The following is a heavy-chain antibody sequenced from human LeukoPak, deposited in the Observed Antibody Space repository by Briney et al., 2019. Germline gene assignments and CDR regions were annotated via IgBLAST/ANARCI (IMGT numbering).Heavy chain of an antibody. CDR2: ISPNSGGT. CDR1: GYTFIDYH. Sequence: ASVKVSCEASGYTFIDYHIHWVRQAPGQGLEWMGRISPNSGGTVIAPKFLGRVSLTRDTSITTTYMDLSNLTSDDTAVYYCAREYTTSPFNSFNPWGQGTLVNVSS. J-gene: IGHJ5*02. CDR3: AREYTTSPFNSFNP. D-gene: IGHD4-23*01. V-gene: IGHV1-2*06.